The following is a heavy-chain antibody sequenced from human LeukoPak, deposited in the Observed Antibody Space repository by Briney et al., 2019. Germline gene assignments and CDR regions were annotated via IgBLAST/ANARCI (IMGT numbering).Heavy chain of an antibody. V-gene: IGHV4-34*01. J-gene: IGHJ4*02. D-gene: IGHD6-19*01. Sequence: SETLSLTCGVYGGSFSGYYWNWIRQPPGKGLEWIGEINHSGSTNYNPSLMTRVTLSVDTSKRQFSLKLTSVTAADTAVYYCASPYSSGWYVDYWGQGTLVTVSS. CDR3: ASPYSSGWYVDY. CDR2: INHSGST. CDR1: GGSFSGYY.